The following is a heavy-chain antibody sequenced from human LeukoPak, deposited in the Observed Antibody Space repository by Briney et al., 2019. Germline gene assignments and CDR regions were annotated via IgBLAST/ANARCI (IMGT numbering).Heavy chain of an antibody. D-gene: IGHD4-17*01. CDR3: ARGAGLRYDLFYFDY. V-gene: IGHV1-18*04. CDR1: GYTFTSYG. J-gene: IGHJ4*02. CDR2: ISAYNGNT. Sequence: ASVKVSCKASGYTFTSYGISWVRQAPGQGLEWMGWISAYNGNTNYAQKLQGRVTMTTDTSTSTAYMELRSLRSDDTAVYYCARGAGLRYDLFYFDYWGQGTLVTVSS.